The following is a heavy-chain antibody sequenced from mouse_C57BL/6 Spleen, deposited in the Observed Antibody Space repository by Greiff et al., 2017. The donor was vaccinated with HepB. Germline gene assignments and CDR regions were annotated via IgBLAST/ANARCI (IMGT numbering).Heavy chain of an antibody. J-gene: IGHJ4*01. CDR3: ARQLRLRSCAMDY. V-gene: IGHV1-18*01. Sequence: EVQLVESGPELVKPGASVKIPCKASGYTFTDYNMDWVKQSHGKSLEWIGDINPNNGGTIYNQKFKGKATLTVDKSSSTAYMELRSLTSEDTAVYYCARQLRLRSCAMDYWGQGTSVTVSS. CDR1: GYTFTDYN. CDR2: INPNNGGT. D-gene: IGHD3-2*02.